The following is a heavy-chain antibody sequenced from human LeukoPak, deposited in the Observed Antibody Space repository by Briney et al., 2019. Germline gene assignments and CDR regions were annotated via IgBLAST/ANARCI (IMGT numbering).Heavy chain of an antibody. Sequence: GASVKDSCKASGYTFTNYAIHWVRQAPGQRLEWMGCINAGNGNSKYSQKFQGTVTITKHTSASTAYMELSSLRSEDTAVYYCARTTPLKSSGWAFDYWGQGTLVTVSS. D-gene: IGHD6-19*01. V-gene: IGHV1-3*01. CDR1: GYTFTNYA. J-gene: IGHJ4*02. CDR3: ARTTPLKSSGWAFDY. CDR2: INAGNGNS.